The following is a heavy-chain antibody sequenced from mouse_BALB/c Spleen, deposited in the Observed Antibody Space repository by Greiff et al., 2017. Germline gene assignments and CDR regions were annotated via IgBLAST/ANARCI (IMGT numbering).Heavy chain of an antibody. CDR1: GFTFSSYG. Sequence: EVQRVESGGDLVKPGGSLKLSCAASGFTFSSYGMSWVRQTPDKRLEWVATISSGGSYTYYPDSVKGRFTISRDNAKNTLYLQMSSLKSEDTAMYYCARHGDYAWFAYWGQGTLVTVSA. CDR3: ARHGDYAWFAY. D-gene: IGHD2-4*01. V-gene: IGHV5-6*01. J-gene: IGHJ3*01. CDR2: ISSGGSYT.